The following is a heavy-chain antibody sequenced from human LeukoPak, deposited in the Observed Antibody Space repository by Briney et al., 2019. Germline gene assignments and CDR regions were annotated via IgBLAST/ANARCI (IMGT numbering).Heavy chain of an antibody. CDR3: ARGHYDSSGYYFLEPSFDI. Sequence: SETLSLTCTVSGGSISSYYWSWIRQPPGKGLEWIGYIYYSGSTNYNPSLKSRVTISVDTSKNQFSLKLSSLTAADTAVYYCARGHYDSSGYYFLEPSFDIWGQGTMVTVSS. CDR2: IYYSGST. J-gene: IGHJ3*02. D-gene: IGHD3-22*01. V-gene: IGHV4-59*01. CDR1: GGSISSYY.